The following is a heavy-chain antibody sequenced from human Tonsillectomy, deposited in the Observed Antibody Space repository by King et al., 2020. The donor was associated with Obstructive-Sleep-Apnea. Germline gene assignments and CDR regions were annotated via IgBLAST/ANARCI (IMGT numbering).Heavy chain of an antibody. D-gene: IGHD5-12*01. V-gene: IGHV4-39*07. Sequence: VQLQESGPGLVKPSETLSLTCTVSGGSISSSVYYWAWIRQPPGKGLEWIGSIYYSGSTYYNPSLKSRITISLDTSRNQFSLKLNSVTAADTAVYYCARVVATRGDYGMDVWGQGTTVTVSS. CDR2: IYYSGST. CDR3: ARVVATRGDYGMDV. J-gene: IGHJ6*02. CDR1: GGSISSSVYY.